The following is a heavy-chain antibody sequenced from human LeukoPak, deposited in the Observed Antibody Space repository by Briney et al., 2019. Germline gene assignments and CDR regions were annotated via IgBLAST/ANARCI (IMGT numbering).Heavy chain of an antibody. CDR2: VNSDGSNT. CDR3: VRAESLMFNYWFDS. Sequence: GGSLRLSCAASGFTFSRYWMHWVRQAPGKGLVWVSRVNSDGSNTNYADSVRGRFTISRDNAKNSLFLQMNSLRAEDTAVYYCVRAESLMFNYWFDSWGQGTLVTVSS. V-gene: IGHV3-74*01. CDR1: GFTFSRYW. J-gene: IGHJ5*01. D-gene: IGHD3-10*02.